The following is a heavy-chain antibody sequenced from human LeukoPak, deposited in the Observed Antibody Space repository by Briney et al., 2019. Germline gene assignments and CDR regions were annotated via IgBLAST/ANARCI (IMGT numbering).Heavy chain of an antibody. CDR2: IYPGDSDT. Sequence: GESLKISCKGSGYSFTSYWIGWVRQMPGKGLEWMGIIYPGDSDTRYSPSFQGQVTISADNSISTAYLQWSSLKASDTAMYFCARLDTVRGVITHFDYWGQGTLVTVSS. V-gene: IGHV5-51*01. CDR1: GYSFTSYW. CDR3: ARLDTVRGVITHFDY. D-gene: IGHD3-10*01. J-gene: IGHJ4*02.